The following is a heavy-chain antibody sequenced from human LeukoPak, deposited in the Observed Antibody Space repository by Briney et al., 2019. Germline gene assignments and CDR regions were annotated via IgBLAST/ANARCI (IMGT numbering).Heavy chain of an antibody. V-gene: IGHV3-64*01. CDR3: ARPISGWSAFDI. Sequence: GGSLRLSCAASGFTLSNYAMHWVRQAPGKGLEYVSAISSNGGSTYYAKSVKGRFTISRDNSKNSLYLQMSSLRVEDTAVYYCARPISGWSAFDIWGHGTVVTVSS. J-gene: IGHJ3*02. D-gene: IGHD6-19*01. CDR2: ISSNGGST. CDR1: GFTLSNYA.